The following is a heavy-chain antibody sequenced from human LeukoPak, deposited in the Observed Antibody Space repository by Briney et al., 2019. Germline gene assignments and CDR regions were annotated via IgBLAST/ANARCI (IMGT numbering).Heavy chain of an antibody. CDR3: ARTNSGSYYYYYYMDV. Sequence: PGGSLRLSCAASGITFSIYTMNWVRQAPGKGLEWVSSISSGSGDIYYADSVKGRFTISRDNDKDSLYLQMNSLRAEDTAVYYCARTNSGSYYYYYYMDVWGKGTTVAVSS. V-gene: IGHV3-21*01. J-gene: IGHJ6*03. D-gene: IGHD1-26*01. CDR2: ISSGSGDI. CDR1: GITFSIYT.